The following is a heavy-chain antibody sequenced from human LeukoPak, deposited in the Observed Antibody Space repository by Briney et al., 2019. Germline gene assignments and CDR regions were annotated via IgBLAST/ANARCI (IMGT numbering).Heavy chain of an antibody. Sequence: ESLRLSCKGSGFSFSTYWISWVRQMPGKGLEWMGTMDPSDSYTNYSPSFQGHVTISDDKSISTAYLQWSSLKASDIAMYYCARHILGGPAFDMWGQGTMVTVSS. J-gene: IGHJ3*02. CDR1: GFSFSTYW. CDR2: MDPSDSYT. V-gene: IGHV5-10-1*01. CDR3: ARHILGGPAFDM. D-gene: IGHD1-26*01.